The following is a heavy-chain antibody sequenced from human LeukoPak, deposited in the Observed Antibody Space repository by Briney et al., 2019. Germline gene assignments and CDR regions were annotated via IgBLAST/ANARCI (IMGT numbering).Heavy chain of an antibody. CDR3: ARDNSVGETAWWFDP. V-gene: IGHV1-46*01. J-gene: IGHJ5*02. CDR2: INPSGSSA. D-gene: IGHD1-26*01. CDR1: GYSFTSYY. Sequence: GASVKVSCKASGYSFTSYYMHWVRQAPGQGLEWMGFINPSGSSAAYAQKFQGRLTMTMDMFTSTDYMELTSLTSDDTAVYYCARDNSVGETAWWFDPWGQGTLVTVSS.